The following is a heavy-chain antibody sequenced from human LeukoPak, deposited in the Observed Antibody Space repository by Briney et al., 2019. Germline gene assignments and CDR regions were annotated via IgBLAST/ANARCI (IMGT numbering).Heavy chain of an antibody. D-gene: IGHD2-8*01. CDR2: INSDGRST. Sequence: PGGSLRLSCVASGFTFTNYGMMWVREAPGKGLVWVSYINSDGRSTTYADSVKGRFTISRDNAKNTLYLQMSSLRAEDTAMYYCARSSNGMSNWGQGTLVIVSS. CDR3: ARSSNGMSN. J-gene: IGHJ4*02. V-gene: IGHV3-74*01. CDR1: GFTFTNYG.